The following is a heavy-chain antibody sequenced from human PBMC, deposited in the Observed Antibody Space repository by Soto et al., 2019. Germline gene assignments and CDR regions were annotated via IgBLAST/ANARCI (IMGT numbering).Heavy chain of an antibody. CDR2: INHSGTT. Sequence: QVHLEQWGAGLLNPSETLSLTCAVYGGSLSGYYWSWVXXXXXXXLEWIGEINHSGTTNYNPSLKTRVTISADTSKHQFSLRLSSVTAADSAVYYCASYHYLDLWTGSRHYMDVWGRGTTVTVSS. J-gene: IGHJ6*03. CDR3: ASYHYLDLWTGSRHYMDV. CDR1: GGSLSGYY. D-gene: IGHD3-9*01. V-gene: IGHV4-34*01.